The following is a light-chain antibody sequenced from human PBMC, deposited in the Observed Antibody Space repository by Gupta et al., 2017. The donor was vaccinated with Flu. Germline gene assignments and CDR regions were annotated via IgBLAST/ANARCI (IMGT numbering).Light chain of an antibody. CDR1: QSVSSN. J-gene: IGKJ2*01. V-gene: IGKV3-15*01. Sequence: ERAPLSCRASQSVSSNLAWYQQKPGQAPRLLIYGASNRATGVPVRFSGSGSGTEFSLTISSLESEDFGVYYCQQYNNYPPYTFGQGTKLEI. CDR3: QQYNNYPPYT. CDR2: GAS.